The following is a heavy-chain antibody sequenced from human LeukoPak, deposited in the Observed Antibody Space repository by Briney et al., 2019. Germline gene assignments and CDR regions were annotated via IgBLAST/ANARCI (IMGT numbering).Heavy chain of an antibody. CDR2: INPSGGST. V-gene: IGHV1-46*01. Sequence: VASVKVSCKASGYTFTSYYIHWVRQAPGQGLEWMGIINPSGGSTSYAQKFQGRVTMTSDTSTSIVYMDLSSLRSEDTAVYYCARTYCSGGRCYNSAFDIWGQGTMVTVSS. CDR1: GYTFTSYY. D-gene: IGHD2-15*01. J-gene: IGHJ3*02. CDR3: ARTYCSGGRCYNSAFDI.